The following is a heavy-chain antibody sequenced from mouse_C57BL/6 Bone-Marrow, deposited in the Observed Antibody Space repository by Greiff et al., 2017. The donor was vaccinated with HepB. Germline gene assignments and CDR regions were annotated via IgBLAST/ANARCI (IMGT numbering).Heavy chain of an antibody. V-gene: IGHV1-72*01. D-gene: IGHD1-1*01. Sequence: VQLQQPGAELVKPGASVKLSCKASGYTFTSYWMHWVKQRPGRGLEWIGRIDPNSGGTKYNEKFKSKATLTVDKPSSTAYMQLSSLTSEDSAVYYCARSLLLRYPAWFSYWGQGTLVTVSA. CDR2: IDPNSGGT. CDR1: GYTFTSYW. J-gene: IGHJ3*01. CDR3: ARSLLLRYPAWFSY.